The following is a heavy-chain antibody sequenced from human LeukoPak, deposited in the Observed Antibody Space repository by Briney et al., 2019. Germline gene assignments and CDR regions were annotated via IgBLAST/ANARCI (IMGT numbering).Heavy chain of an antibody. V-gene: IGHV3-30-3*01. Sequence: PGRSLRLPCAASGFTFSYYTMHWVRQAPGKGLEWVAVISCDGSNEYYADSVKGRFTISRDNSKNTLYLQMNSLRVEDTAVYYCARVLNYYDSSGYYFSYWGQGTLVTVSS. CDR3: ARVLNYYDSSGYYFSY. CDR1: GFTFSYYT. J-gene: IGHJ4*02. D-gene: IGHD3-22*01. CDR2: ISCDGSNE.